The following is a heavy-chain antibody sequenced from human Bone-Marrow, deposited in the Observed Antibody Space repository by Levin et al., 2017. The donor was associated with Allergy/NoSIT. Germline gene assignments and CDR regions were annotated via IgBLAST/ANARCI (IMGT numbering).Heavy chain of an antibody. D-gene: IGHD3-9*01. V-gene: IGHV4-39*01. CDR3: ASEFDDALPAENDY. CDR2: IYYSGST. J-gene: IGHJ4*02. Sequence: PSETLSLTCTVSGGSISSSSYYWGWIRQPPGKGLEWIGSIYYSGSTYYNPSLKSRVTISVDTSKNQFSLKLSSVTAADTAVYYCASEFDDALPAENDYWGQGTLVTVSS. CDR1: GGSISSSSYY.